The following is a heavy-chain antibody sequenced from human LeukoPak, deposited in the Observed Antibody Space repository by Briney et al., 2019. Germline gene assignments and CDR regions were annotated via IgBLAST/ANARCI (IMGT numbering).Heavy chain of an antibody. Sequence: GGSLRLSCAASGFTFSSYWMSWVRQAPGKGLEWVANIKQDGSEKYYVDSVRGRFTISRDNAKNSLYLQMNSLRAEDTAVYYCARVRKQWLVRVYYMDVWGKGTTVTVSS. J-gene: IGHJ6*03. CDR2: IKQDGSEK. D-gene: IGHD6-19*01. V-gene: IGHV3-7*01. CDR3: ARVRKQWLVRVYYMDV. CDR1: GFTFSSYW.